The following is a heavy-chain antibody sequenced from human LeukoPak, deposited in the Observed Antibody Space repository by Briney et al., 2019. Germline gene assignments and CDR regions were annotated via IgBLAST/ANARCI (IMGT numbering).Heavy chain of an antibody. V-gene: IGHV7-4-1*02. CDR1: GYTFTSYA. J-gene: IGHJ4*02. CDR3: ARVQTPYYDILTGTNAPIGYFDY. D-gene: IGHD3-9*01. CDR2: INTNTGNP. Sequence: GASVKVSCKASGYTFTSYAMNWVRQAPGQGLEWMGWINTNTGNPTYAQGFTGRFVFSLDTSVSTAYLQISSLKAEDTAVYYCARVQTPYYDILTGTNAPIGYFDYWGQGTLVTVSS.